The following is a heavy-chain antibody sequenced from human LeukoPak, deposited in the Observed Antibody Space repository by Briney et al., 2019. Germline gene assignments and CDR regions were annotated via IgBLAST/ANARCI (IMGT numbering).Heavy chain of an antibody. J-gene: IGHJ3*02. CDR3: ARGIVGATTGDAFDI. CDR1: GGTFISYA. D-gene: IGHD1-26*01. CDR2: IIPIFGTA. V-gene: IGHV1-69*05. Sequence: ASVKVSCKASGGTFISYAISWVRQAPGQGLEWMGRIIPIFGTASYAQKFQGRVTITTDESTSTAYMELSSLRSEDTAVYYCARGIVGATTGDAFDIWGQGTMVTVSS.